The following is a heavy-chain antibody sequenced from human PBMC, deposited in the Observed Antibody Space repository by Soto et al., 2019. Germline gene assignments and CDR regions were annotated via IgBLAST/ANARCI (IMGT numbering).Heavy chain of an antibody. J-gene: IGHJ5*02. D-gene: IGHD3-3*01. V-gene: IGHV3-21*01. CDR2: ISGSSGYI. CDR3: ARERITIFGVSPPNWFDP. Sequence: GGSLRLSCAASGFTFSDYSLSWVRQAPGKGLEWVSSISGSSGYIYYADSVKGRFTISRDNAKNSLYLQMNSLRADDTAVYYCARERITIFGVSPPNWFDPWGQGTLDTVSS. CDR1: GFTFSDYS.